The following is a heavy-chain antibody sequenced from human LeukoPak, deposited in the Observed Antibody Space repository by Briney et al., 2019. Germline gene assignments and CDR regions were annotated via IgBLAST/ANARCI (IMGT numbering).Heavy chain of an antibody. CDR3: ARVANRGIVGATAY. D-gene: IGHD1-26*01. CDR1: GFTFSSYE. CDR2: IKQDGSEK. V-gene: IGHV3-7*01. Sequence: PGGSLRLSCAASGFTFSSYEMNWVRQAPGKGLEWVANIKQDGSEKYYVDSVKGRFTISRDNAKNSLYLQMNSLRAEDTAVYYCARVANRGIVGATAYWGQGTLVTVSS. J-gene: IGHJ4*02.